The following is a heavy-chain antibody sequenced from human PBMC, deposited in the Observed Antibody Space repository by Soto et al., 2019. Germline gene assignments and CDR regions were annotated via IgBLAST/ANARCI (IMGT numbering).Heavy chain of an antibody. D-gene: IGHD5-18*01. Sequence: QVQLQQWGAGLLKPSETLSLTCAVYGESFSDYHWTWIRQPPGKGLEWIGEINHSGSTNSNPSLKSRVTISVGASKKQFSLKLSSVTAADTAVYYCVRINAATASRRYGMDVWGQGTTVTVAS. CDR1: GESFSDYH. V-gene: IGHV4-34*01. CDR3: VRINAATASRRYGMDV. CDR2: INHSGST. J-gene: IGHJ6*02.